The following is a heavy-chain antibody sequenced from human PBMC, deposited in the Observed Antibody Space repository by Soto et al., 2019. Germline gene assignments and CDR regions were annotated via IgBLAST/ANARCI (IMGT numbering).Heavy chain of an antibody. CDR2: IKQDGSEK. D-gene: IGHD3-10*01. CDR3: ARDCITMVRGVIIGSQGGMDV. Sequence: PGGSLRLSCAASGFTFSSYWMSWVRRAPGKGLEWVANIKQDGSEKYYVDSVKGRFTISRDNAKNSLYLQMNSLRAEDTAVYYCARDCITMVRGVIIGSQGGMDVWGQGTTVTVSS. CDR1: GFTFSSYW. J-gene: IGHJ6*02. V-gene: IGHV3-7*03.